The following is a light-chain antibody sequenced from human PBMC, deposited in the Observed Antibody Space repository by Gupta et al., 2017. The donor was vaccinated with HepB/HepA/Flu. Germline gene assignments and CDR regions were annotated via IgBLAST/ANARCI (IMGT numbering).Light chain of an antibody. CDR1: AGAVTSRHS. CDR2: DTS. CDR3: SLWHSDFWV. Sequence: QAVVTQEPSLTVSPGETVTLTCDSSAGAVTSRHSSYWFQQKPGQAPRTLIYDTSNKHSWTPARFSGSLLGGEAALTLSGAQPEDGADYYCSLWHSDFWVFGGWTKLTVL. J-gene: IGLJ3*02. V-gene: IGLV7-46*01.